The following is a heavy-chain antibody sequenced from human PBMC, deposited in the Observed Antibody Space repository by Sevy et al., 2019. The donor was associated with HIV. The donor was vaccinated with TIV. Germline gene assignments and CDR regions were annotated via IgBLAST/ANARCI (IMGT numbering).Heavy chain of an antibody. V-gene: IGHV1-18*01. CDR1: GYTFTSYG. Sequence: ASVKVSYKASGYTFTSYGISWVRQAPGQGLEWMGWISAYNGNTNYAQKLQGRVTMTTDTSTSTAYMELRSLRSDDTAVYYCARDRVAVDYYGMDVWGQGTTVTVSS. CDR3: ARDRVAVDYYGMDV. J-gene: IGHJ6*02. D-gene: IGHD6-19*01. CDR2: ISAYNGNT.